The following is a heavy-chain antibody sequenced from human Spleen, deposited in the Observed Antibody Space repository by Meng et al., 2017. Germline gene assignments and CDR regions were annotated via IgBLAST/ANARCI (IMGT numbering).Heavy chain of an antibody. J-gene: IGHJ5*02. V-gene: IGHV4-4*02. D-gene: IGHD2-8*02. CDR1: GGSVSNGYW. CDR3: ATAGQQPGWFDP. Sequence: QVLLRESGPGLVKPSGTLSLACDVSGGSVSNGYWWSWVRQSPGKGLEWIGQIHHSGATNYNPSLKSRVYISVDKSNNQFSLILRSVTASDTAVYYCATAGQQPGWFDPWGQGTLVTVSS. CDR2: IHHSGAT.